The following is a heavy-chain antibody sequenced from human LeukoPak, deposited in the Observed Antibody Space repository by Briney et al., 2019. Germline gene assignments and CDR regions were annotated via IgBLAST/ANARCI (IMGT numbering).Heavy chain of an antibody. J-gene: IGHJ5*02. D-gene: IGHD3-10*01. Sequence: SETLSLTCAVYGGSFSGYYWSWIRQPPGKGLEWIGEINHSGSTNCNPSLKSRVTISVDTSKNQFSLKLSSVTAADTAVYYCARGRTRSQPILLWFRELSAWGQGTLVTVSS. V-gene: IGHV4-34*01. CDR2: INHSGST. CDR3: ARGRTRSQPILLWFRELSA. CDR1: GGSFSGYY.